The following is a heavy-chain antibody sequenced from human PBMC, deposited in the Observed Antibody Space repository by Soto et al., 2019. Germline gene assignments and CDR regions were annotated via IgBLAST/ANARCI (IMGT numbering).Heavy chain of an antibody. Sequence: EVQLVESGGGLVQPGGSLRLSCAASGFTFSNSGMNWVRQAPGKGLEWVSYISSSSSTIRYADSVKGRFTISRDNAKNSLFLQMNSLRDEXXXXXYCARDRGGAGAXXYWGQGTLVTXSS. D-gene: IGHD1-26*01. J-gene: IGHJ4*02. V-gene: IGHV3-48*02. CDR3: ARDRGGAGAXXY. CDR1: GFTFSNSG. CDR2: ISSSSSTI.